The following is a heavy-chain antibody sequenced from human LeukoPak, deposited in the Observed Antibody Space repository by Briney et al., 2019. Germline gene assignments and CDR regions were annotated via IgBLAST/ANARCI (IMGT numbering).Heavy chain of an antibody. V-gene: IGHV3-7*01. CDR1: GFIFSGAW. J-gene: IGHJ4*02. D-gene: IGHD2/OR15-2a*01. CDR2: IKEDGSEK. Sequence: GGSLRLSCAASGFIFSGAWMSWVRQAPGKGLEWVANIKEDGSEKHYVDSVNGRFTISRDNAKNSVYLQMNSLRAEDTAVYYCARIMNSRPDYWGQGTLVTVSS. CDR3: ARIMNSRPDY.